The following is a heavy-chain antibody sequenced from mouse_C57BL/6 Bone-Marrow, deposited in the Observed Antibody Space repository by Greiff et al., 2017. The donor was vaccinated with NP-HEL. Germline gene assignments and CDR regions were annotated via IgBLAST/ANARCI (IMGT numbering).Heavy chain of an antibody. Sequence: VQLQQPGAELGMPGASVKLSCKASGYTFTSYWMHWVKQRPGQGLEWIGEIDPSDSYTNYNQKFKGKSTLTVDKSSSTAYMQLSSLTSEDSAVYYCALITTVVATSSYAMDYWGQGTSVTVSS. CDR3: ALITTVVATSSYAMDY. V-gene: IGHV1-69*01. CDR2: IDPSDSYT. D-gene: IGHD1-1*01. J-gene: IGHJ4*01. CDR1: GYTFTSYW.